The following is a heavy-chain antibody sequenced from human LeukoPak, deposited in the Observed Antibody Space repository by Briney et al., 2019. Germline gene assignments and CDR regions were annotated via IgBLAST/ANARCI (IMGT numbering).Heavy chain of an antibody. CDR2: INRDGSER. CDR3: AKGSAAGRPYYFDY. J-gene: IGHJ4*02. Sequence: GGSLRLSCAASGFTFSNYWMTWVRQAPGKGLEWVANINRDGSERYYVDSVKGRFTISRDDAKSSLYLQMNSLRAEDTAVYFCAKGSAAGRPYYFDYWGQGTLVTVSS. D-gene: IGHD6-25*01. CDR1: GFTFSNYW. V-gene: IGHV3-7*03.